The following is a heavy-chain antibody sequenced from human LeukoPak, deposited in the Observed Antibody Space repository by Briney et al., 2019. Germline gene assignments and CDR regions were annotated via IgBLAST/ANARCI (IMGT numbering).Heavy chain of an antibody. CDR1: GFSFSAYP. CDR2: ISASGDVT. V-gene: IGHV3-23*01. Sequence: GGSLRLSCAASGFSFSAYPMGWVRQAPGKGLQWLSGISASGDVTFHADRVKGRFAISRDNSKNTLHLQMTGLRAGDTAEYYCAKSLFTSATGTGRAFHIWGQGTMVTVSS. D-gene: IGHD1-1*01. J-gene: IGHJ3*02. CDR3: AKSLFTSATGTGRAFHI.